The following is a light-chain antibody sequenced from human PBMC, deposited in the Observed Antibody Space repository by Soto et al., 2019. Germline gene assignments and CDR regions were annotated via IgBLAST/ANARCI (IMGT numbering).Light chain of an antibody. CDR1: QSVSNK. V-gene: IGKV3-15*01. CDR3: QQYNNWPVS. J-gene: IGKJ3*01. Sequence: EVVMTQSPATLSVSPGERVTLSCRASQSVSNKLTWYQQKPGQAPRLLIYDASTRATGIPARFSGSGSGTEFTLTISGLQSEDLAVYYCQQYNNWPVSFGPGTKVDIK. CDR2: DAS.